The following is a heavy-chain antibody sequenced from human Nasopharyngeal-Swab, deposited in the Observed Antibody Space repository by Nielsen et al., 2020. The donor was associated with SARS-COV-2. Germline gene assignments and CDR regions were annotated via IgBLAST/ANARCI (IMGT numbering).Heavy chain of an antibody. CDR3: ARDSPYSSSWYTDAFDI. V-gene: IGHV1-2*06. J-gene: IGHJ3*02. Sequence: ASMKVSCKASGYTFTGYYMHWVRQAPGQGLEWMGRINPNSGGTNYAQKFQGRVTMTRDTSISTAYMELSRLRSDDTAVYYCARDSPYSSSWYTDAFDIWGQGTMVTVSS. CDR1: GYTFTGYY. CDR2: INPNSGGT. D-gene: IGHD6-13*01.